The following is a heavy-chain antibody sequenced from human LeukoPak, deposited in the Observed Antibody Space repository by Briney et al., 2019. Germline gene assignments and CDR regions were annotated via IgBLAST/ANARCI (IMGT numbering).Heavy chain of an antibody. D-gene: IGHD6-19*01. V-gene: IGHV1-69*06. CDR2: IIPIFGTA. CDR1: GGTFSSYA. CDR3: ARPNSSGAFDY. Sequence: GASVRVSCKASGGTFSSYAISWVRQAPGQGLEWMGGIIPIFGTANYAQKFQGRVTITADKSTSTAYMELSSLRSEDTAVYYCARPNSSGAFDYWGQGAPVTVSS. J-gene: IGHJ4*02.